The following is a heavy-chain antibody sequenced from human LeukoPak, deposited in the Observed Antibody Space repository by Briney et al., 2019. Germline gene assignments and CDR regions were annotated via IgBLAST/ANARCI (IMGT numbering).Heavy chain of an antibody. Sequence: GGSLRLSCAASGFTFSSYAMTWVRQAPGKGLGWVSSISGSGGSTYYADSVEGRFTISRDNSKNTLFLQMNSLRDEDTAVYYCAKEIGEYSSSSLDYWGQGTLVTVSS. V-gene: IGHV3-23*01. CDR3: AKEIGEYSSSSLDY. CDR2: ISGSGGST. J-gene: IGHJ4*02. CDR1: GFTFSSYA. D-gene: IGHD6-6*01.